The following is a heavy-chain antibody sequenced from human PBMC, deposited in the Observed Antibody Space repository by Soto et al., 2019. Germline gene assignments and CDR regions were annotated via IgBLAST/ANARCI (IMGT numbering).Heavy chain of an antibody. CDR2: ISGSDDST. V-gene: IGHV3-23*01. J-gene: IGHJ4*02. CDR3: AKRSRASRFDY. D-gene: IGHD6-6*01. Sequence: EVQLLESGGGLVQPGESLRLSCAASGFTFSSYAMSWVRQAPGKGLEWVSVISGSDDSTYYADSVKGRFTISRDNSKNTLYLQMNSLRAEDTAVYYGAKRSRASRFDYWGQGTLVTVSS. CDR1: GFTFSSYA.